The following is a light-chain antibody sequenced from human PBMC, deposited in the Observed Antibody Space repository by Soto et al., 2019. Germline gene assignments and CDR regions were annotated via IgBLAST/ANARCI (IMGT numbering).Light chain of an antibody. J-gene: IGKJ4*01. Sequence: ENVLTQSPGTLSLSPAERATLSCRASQSISNSYLAWYQQKPGQTPSLLIYHASNRATGIPDRFSGSGSGTDFTLTISRLEPEDFAVYYCQQYGASLLTFGGGTKVEIK. CDR1: QSISNSY. CDR3: QQYGASLLT. V-gene: IGKV3-20*01. CDR2: HAS.